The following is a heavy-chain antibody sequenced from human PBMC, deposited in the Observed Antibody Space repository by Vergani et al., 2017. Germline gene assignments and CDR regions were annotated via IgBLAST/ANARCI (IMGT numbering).Heavy chain of an antibody. Sequence: EVQLVQSGAEVKKPGESLKISCKGSGYSFTSYWIGWVRQMPGKGLEWMGYIYPVDSDTRSSPSFQGQVTISADKSISTAYLQWSRLKASDTAVYYCARQAYGSGDLSWFDPWGQGTLVTVSS. D-gene: IGHD3-10*01. J-gene: IGHJ5*02. CDR2: IYPVDSDT. CDR3: ARQAYGSGDLSWFDP. CDR1: GYSFTSYW. V-gene: IGHV5-51*01.